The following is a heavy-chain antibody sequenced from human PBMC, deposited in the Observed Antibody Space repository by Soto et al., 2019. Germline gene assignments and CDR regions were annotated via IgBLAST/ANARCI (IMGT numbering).Heavy chain of an antibody. CDR1: EYTFTTYE. V-gene: IGHV1-8*01. CDR3: ANYNYYYGLDV. Sequence: QVQLVQSGAEVKKPGASVKVSRKASEYTFTTYEINWVRQAPGQGLEWMGWMNPNSGSTGYAQKFQGRVTMTRNTSISTAYMELSSLSSDDTAAYYCANYNYYYGLDVWGQGSTVTVSS. CDR2: MNPNSGST. J-gene: IGHJ6*02.